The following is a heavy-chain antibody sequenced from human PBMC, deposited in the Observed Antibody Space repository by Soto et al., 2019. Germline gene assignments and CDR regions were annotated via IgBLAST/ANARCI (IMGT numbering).Heavy chain of an antibody. J-gene: IGHJ4*02. CDR3: ARESEDLTSNFDY. CDR1: GFTFTRYN. CDR2: ISSTTNYI. Sequence: XGSLRLSCAASGFTFTRYNMNWVRQAPGKGLEWVSSISSTTNYIYYGDSMKGRFTISRDNAKNSLYLEMNSLRAEDTAVYYCARESEDLTSNFDYWGQGTLVTVSS. V-gene: IGHV3-21*06.